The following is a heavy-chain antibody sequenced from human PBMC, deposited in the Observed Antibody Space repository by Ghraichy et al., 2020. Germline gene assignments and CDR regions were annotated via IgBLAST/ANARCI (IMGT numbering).Heavy chain of an antibody. CDR2: ISSSSSTI. D-gene: IGHD3-22*01. CDR3: AKDFRPTQVRHAYYYDSSGYDYGDAFDI. V-gene: IGHV3-48*02. CDR1: GFTFSSYS. Sequence: GGSLRLSCAASGFTFSSYSMNWVRQAPGKGLEWVSYISSSSSTIYYADSVKGRFTISRDNAKNSLYLQMNSLRDEDTAVYYCAKDFRPTQVRHAYYYDSSGYDYGDAFDIWGQGTMVTVSS. J-gene: IGHJ3*02.